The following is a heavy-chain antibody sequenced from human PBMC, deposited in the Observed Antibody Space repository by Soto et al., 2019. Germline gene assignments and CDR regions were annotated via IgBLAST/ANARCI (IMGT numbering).Heavy chain of an antibody. CDR3: TTGLSNGYYNFDY. CDR2: IKRQADGGTT. CDR1: GFTFSDTY. J-gene: IGHJ4*02. Sequence: GGSLRLSCPTSGFTFSDTYLSWVRQAPGKGLEWVGRIKRQADGGTTDYAAAVKDRFTISRDDSKNTLYLQMNGLKTEDTAVYYCTTGLSNGYYNFDYWGQGT. D-gene: IGHD3-22*01. V-gene: IGHV3-15*01.